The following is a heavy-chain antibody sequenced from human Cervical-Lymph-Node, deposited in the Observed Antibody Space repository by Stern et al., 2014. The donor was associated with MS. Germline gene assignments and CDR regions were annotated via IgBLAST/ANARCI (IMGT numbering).Heavy chain of an antibody. CDR1: GYTFPGYY. V-gene: IGHV1-2*02. Sequence: QVQLVESGAEVKKPGASVKVSCKASGYTFPGYYMHWVRHAPRQGLAWMGWTHPNSGGTKHPTPFQGRVTMTRDTTIRTHYTERSRLRSDDTAVYYCARDLIAMVRGGNYYGMDVWGQGATVTVSS. J-gene: IGHJ6*02. CDR2: THPNSGGT. CDR3: ARDLIAMVRGGNYYGMDV. D-gene: IGHD3-10*01.